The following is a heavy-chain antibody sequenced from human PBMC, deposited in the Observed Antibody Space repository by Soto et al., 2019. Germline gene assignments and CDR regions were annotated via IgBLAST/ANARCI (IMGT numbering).Heavy chain of an antibody. CDR2: ISGSGGAT. V-gene: IGHV3-23*01. D-gene: IGHD1-1*01. CDR1: GFTFSTYT. Sequence: EMQLLEFGGGLVQPGGSLRLSCAASGFTFSTYTMGWVRQAPGKGLEWVSDISGSGGATYYADSARGRFTISRDNSKSTLYLQMDSLTAEDTAVYYCAKAKRTGSSYDAWGQGTLVTVSS. J-gene: IGHJ5*02. CDR3: AKAKRTGSSYDA.